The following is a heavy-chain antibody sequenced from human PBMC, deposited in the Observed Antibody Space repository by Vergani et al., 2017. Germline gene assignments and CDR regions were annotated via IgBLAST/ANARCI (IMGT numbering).Heavy chain of an antibody. V-gene: IGHV1-8*01. CDR2: MNPNSGNK. CDR1: GYTFTSYD. D-gene: IGHD1-1*01. CDR3: ARGLGSGQRTGTEFDY. J-gene: IGHJ4*02. Sequence: QVQLVQSGAEVKKPGASVKVSRKASGYTFTSYDINWVRQATGQGLEWMGWMNPNSGNKGYAQKFQGRVTMTRNTSISTAYMELSSLRSEDTAVYYCARGLGSGQRTGTEFDYWGQGTLVTVSS.